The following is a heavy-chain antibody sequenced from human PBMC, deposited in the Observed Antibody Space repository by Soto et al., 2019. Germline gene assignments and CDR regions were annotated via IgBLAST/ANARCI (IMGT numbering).Heavy chain of an antibody. CDR1: GDTFTYFS. CDR3: GAIAAAGSFDH. D-gene: IGHD6-13*01. Sequence: QVQLVQSGAAVKNLGSSVKVSCKASGDTFTYFSIAWVRQAPGQGLEWVGGIIPLLGIRKYAPKFQGRVAITANTSTTTVYLDLSRLTSEDTAVYSGGAIAAAGSFDHWGQGTLVSVSS. V-gene: IGHV1-69*09. CDR2: IIPLLGIR. J-gene: IGHJ4*02.